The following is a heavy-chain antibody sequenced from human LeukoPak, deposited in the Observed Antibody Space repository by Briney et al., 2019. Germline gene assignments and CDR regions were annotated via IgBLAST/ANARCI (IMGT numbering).Heavy chain of an antibody. V-gene: IGHV4-59*12. J-gene: IGHJ4*02. CDR1: GGSISSYY. CDR3: ARDAVAGPFVFDY. CDR2: IYYSGST. Sequence: SETLSLTCTVSGGSISSYYWSWIRQPPGKGLEWIGYIYYSGSTNYNPSLKSRVTMSADTSKNQFSLKLTSVTAADTAVYFCARDAVAGPFVFDYWGQGTLVTVSS. D-gene: IGHD6-19*01.